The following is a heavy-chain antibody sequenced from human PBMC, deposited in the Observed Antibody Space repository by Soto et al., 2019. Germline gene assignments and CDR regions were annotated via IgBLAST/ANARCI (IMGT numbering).Heavy chain of an antibody. J-gene: IGHJ6*04. Sequence: PGVSLRLSCAASGFTFSIYGMHWVRQAPGKGLEWVAVISYDGSNKYYADSVKGRFTISRDNSKNTLYLQMNSLRAEDTAVYYCAPPYGDPDYYYYGMDVWGKGTTVTVSS. V-gene: IGHV3-30*03. CDR1: GFTFSIYG. CDR3: APPYGDPDYYYYGMDV. D-gene: IGHD4-17*01. CDR2: ISYDGSNK.